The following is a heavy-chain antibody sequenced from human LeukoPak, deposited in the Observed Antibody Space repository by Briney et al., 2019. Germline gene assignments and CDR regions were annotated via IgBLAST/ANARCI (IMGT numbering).Heavy chain of an antibody. V-gene: IGHV3-21*01. J-gene: IGHJ4*02. Sequence: PGGSLRLSCAASGFTFSSYSMNWVRQAPGKGLEWDSSISSSSSYIYYADSVKGRFTISRDNAKNSLYLQMNSLRAEDTAVYYCARPSLTYYDFFDYWGQGTLVTVSS. CDR3: ARPSLTYYDFFDY. CDR2: ISSSSSYI. D-gene: IGHD3-3*01. CDR1: GFTFSSYS.